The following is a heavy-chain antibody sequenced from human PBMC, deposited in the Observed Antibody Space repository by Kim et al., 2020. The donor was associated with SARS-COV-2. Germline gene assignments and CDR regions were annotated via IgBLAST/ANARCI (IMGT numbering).Heavy chain of an antibody. V-gene: IGHV7-4-1*02. CDR2: INTDTGHP. Sequence: ASVKVSCKASGYMFTNYAIHWLRQAPGQGLEWMGWINTDTGHPTYAQGFTDRFVLSMDTSVSTTYLQISGLKAEDTAVYYCARDLWQWLEAFDKWGQGTLVTVSA. J-gene: IGHJ4*02. CDR3: ARDLWQWLEAFDK. CDR1: GYMFTNYA. D-gene: IGHD6-19*01.